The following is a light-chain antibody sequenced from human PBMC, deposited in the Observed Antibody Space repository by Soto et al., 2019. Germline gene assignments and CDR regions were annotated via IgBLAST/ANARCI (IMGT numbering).Light chain of an antibody. CDR3: QHYNNWPPWT. CDR2: GAS. CDR1: QSVSSN. Sequence: EIVMTQSPATLSVSPGERATLSCRASQSVSSNLAWYQQKPGQAPRLLIYGASTRASGVPARFSGIGSGTEFTLTISSLQSEDFAGYYCQHYNNWPPWTFGQGTKVEIK. J-gene: IGKJ1*01. V-gene: IGKV3-15*01.